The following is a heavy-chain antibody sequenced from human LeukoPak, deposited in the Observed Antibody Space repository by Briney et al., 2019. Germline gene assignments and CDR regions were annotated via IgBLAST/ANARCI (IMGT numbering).Heavy chain of an antibody. V-gene: IGHV3-66*01. D-gene: IGHD4-17*01. J-gene: IGHJ4*02. CDR1: GLTVTNNY. CDR3: TYGDYPLTY. Sequence: HPGGSLRLSCAASGLTVTNNYGHWVPQPPGKGPEWISILYSDGDTKYAGSVKGRFTFSRDSSRSTLYLQMNGLRAEDTAVYYCTYGDYPLTYWGQGTLVSVSS. CDR2: LYSDGDT.